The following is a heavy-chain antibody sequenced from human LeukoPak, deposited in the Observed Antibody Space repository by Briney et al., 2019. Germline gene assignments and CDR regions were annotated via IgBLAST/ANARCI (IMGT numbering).Heavy chain of an antibody. CDR2: INHSGST. J-gene: IGHJ6*02. CDR3: ARREILYAMDV. D-gene: IGHD3-10*01. CDR1: SGSFSGYY. V-gene: IGHV4-34*01. Sequence: SETLSLTCAVYSGSFSGYYWSWIRQPPGKGLEWIGEINHSGSTNYNPSLKSRVTISVDTSKSQFSLKLSSVTAADTAVYYCARREILYAMDVWGQGTTVTVSS.